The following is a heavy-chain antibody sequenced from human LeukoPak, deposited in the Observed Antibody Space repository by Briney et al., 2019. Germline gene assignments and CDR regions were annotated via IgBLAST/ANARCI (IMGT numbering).Heavy chain of an antibody. CDR2: IYYSGST. V-gene: IGHV4-59*01. CDR3: ARSPYHYYGMDV. CDR1: GGSISSYY. Sequence: SGTLSLTCTVSGGSISSYYWSWIRQPPGKGLEWVWYIYYSGSTNYNPFLKSRVYISVDTSKNQFSLKVRSVTATDTAVYFCARSPYHYYGMDVWGQGTTVTVSS. J-gene: IGHJ6*02.